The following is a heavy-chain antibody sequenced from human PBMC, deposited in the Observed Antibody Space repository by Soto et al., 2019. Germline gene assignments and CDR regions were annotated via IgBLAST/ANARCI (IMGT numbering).Heavy chain of an antibody. V-gene: IGHV1-8*01. CDR1: GYTFSSYD. D-gene: IGHD6-13*01. CDR3: ARGAGAAAGNWFDP. CDR2: MNPNSGDT. J-gene: IGHJ5*02. Sequence: QVQLVQSGADVKKPGASVKVSCKASGYTFSSYDINWVRQATGQGLEWMGWMNPNSGDTGFAQKFQGRVTMTRNTSISTAYMEVSSLRSEDTAVYYCARGAGAAAGNWFDPWGQGTLVTVSS.